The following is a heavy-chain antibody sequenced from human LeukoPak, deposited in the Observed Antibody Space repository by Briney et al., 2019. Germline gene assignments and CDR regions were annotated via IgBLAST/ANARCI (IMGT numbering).Heavy chain of an antibody. J-gene: IGHJ4*02. V-gene: IGHV1-18*01. Sequence: ASVKVSCKASGYTLTSYGISWVRQAPGQGLEWMGWISAYNGNTNYAQKLQGRVTMTTDTSTSTAYMELRSLRSDDTAVYYCARDVRGYSGYDYGAAVDYWGQGTLVTVSS. D-gene: IGHD5-12*01. CDR3: ARDVRGYSGYDYGAAVDY. CDR1: GYTLTSYG. CDR2: ISAYNGNT.